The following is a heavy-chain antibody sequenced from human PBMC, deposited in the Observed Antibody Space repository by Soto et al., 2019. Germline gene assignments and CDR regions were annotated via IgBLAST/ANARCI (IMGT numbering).Heavy chain of an antibody. V-gene: IGHV3-7*05. CDR1: GFTFRTYW. D-gene: IGHD5-18*01. CDR2: INLDGSEK. CDR3: ARDESTSWYSYDYHGMDV. Sequence: EVQLVESGGGLVQPGGSLRLSCAASGFTFRTYWLSWVLQVPGKGLEWVANINLDGSEKNYVDSVKGRFTISRDNARNSLYLQMSSLRAENTALYYCARDESTSWYSYDYHGMDVWGQGTTVTVSS. J-gene: IGHJ6*02.